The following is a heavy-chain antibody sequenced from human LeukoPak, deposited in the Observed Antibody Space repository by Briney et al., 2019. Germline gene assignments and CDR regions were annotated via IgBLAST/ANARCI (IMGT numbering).Heavy chain of an antibody. CDR2: ISGSGGST. CDR3: ALRGHNYPVLE. D-gene: IGHD5-18*01. J-gene: IGHJ4*02. CDR1: GFTFSSYG. V-gene: IGHV3-23*01. Sequence: GGSLRLSCAASGFTFSSYGMSWVRQAPGKGLEFVSGISGSGGSTYYADSVKGRFTVSSDNSKNTLYLQMNSLRAEDTAVYYCALRGHNYPVLEWGQGTLVTVSS.